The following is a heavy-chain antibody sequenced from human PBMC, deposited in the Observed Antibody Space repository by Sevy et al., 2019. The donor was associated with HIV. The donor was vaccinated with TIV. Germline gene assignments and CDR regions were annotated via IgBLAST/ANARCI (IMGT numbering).Heavy chain of an antibody. D-gene: IGHD6-13*01. CDR2: INHSGST. J-gene: IGHJ4*02. V-gene: IGHV4-34*01. CDR1: GGSFSGYY. Sequence: SETQSLTCAVYGGSFSGYYWSWIRQPPGKGLEWIGEINHSGSTNYNPSLKSRVTISVDTSKNQFSLKLGSVTAADTAVYYCARRSSRFAAAGFTFDYWGQGTLVTVSS. CDR3: ARRSSRFAAAGFTFDY.